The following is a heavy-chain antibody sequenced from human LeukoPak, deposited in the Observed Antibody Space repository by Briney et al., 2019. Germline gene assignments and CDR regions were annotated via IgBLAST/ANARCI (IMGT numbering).Heavy chain of an antibody. J-gene: IGHJ4*02. Sequence: GGSLRLSCAASGFTFSSYGMHWVRQAPGKGLEWVAVIWYDGSNKYYADSVKGRFTISRDNSKNTLYLQMNSLRAEDTAVYYCAKAHPSYDSSGLFDYWGQGTLVTVSS. CDR1: GFTFSSYG. CDR3: AKAHPSYDSSGLFDY. V-gene: IGHV3-33*06. CDR2: IWYDGSNK. D-gene: IGHD3-22*01.